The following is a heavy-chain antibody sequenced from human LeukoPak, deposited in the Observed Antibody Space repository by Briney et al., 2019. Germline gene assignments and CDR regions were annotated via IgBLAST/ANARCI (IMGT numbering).Heavy chain of an antibody. D-gene: IGHD3-10*01. CDR2: MNPNSGNT. Sequence: ASVKVSCKASGYTFTSYDINWVRQATGQGLEWMGWMNPNSGNTGYAQKFQGRVTMTRNTSISTAYMELSSLRSEDTAVYYCARGATMVRGSIYYYYGMDVWGQGTTVTVS. J-gene: IGHJ6*02. CDR1: GYTFTSYD. CDR3: ARGATMVRGSIYYYYGMDV. V-gene: IGHV1-8*01.